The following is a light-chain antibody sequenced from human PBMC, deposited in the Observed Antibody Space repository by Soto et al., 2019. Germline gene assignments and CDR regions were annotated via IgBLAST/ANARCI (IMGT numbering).Light chain of an antibody. CDR1: QSLSTS. J-gene: IGKJ2*01. CDR3: QQHNNWPPS. CDR2: AAS. V-gene: IGKV3-11*01. Sequence: EIVLTQSPATLSLSPGEIATLSCSASQSLSTSLGWYQQKPGQATRLLIYAASNRATCIPARFSGSGSATDFALPISSREAEDFAVYYCQQHNNWPPSFGQGTKVEI.